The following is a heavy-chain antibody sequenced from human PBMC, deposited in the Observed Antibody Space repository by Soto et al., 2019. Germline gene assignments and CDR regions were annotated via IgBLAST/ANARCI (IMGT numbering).Heavy chain of an antibody. CDR1: GYTLTELS. Sequence: ASVKVFCKVSGYTLTELSMHWVRQAPGKGLEWMGGFDPEDGETIYAQKFQGRVTMTEDTSTDTAYMELSSLRSEDTAVYYCATSTKLNYYDSSGYSRWGQGTLVTVSS. CDR3: ATSTKLNYYDSSGYSR. J-gene: IGHJ4*02. D-gene: IGHD3-22*01. CDR2: FDPEDGET. V-gene: IGHV1-24*01.